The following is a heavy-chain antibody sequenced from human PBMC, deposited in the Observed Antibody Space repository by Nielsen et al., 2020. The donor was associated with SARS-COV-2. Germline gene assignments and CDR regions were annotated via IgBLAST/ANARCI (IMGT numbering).Heavy chain of an antibody. CDR2: IFYNGNT. Sequence: SETLSLTCTVSGGSISTGSHYWGWVRQAPGEGLEWIGFIFYNGNTYYNPSLKSRVTISVDASGGQFSLDLTSVTAADTAIYFCARQDFRLLWGWLDTWGQGTLVTVPS. J-gene: IGHJ5*02. D-gene: IGHD2/OR15-2a*01. V-gene: IGHV4-39*01. CDR3: ARQDFRLLWGWLDT. CDR1: GGSISTGSHY.